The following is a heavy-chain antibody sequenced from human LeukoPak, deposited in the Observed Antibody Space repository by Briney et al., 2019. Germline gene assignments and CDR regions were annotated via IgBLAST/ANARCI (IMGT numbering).Heavy chain of an antibody. CDR3: ARRKGLWIQGAFDI. J-gene: IGHJ3*02. D-gene: IGHD5-18*01. CDR1: GGSISSYY. V-gene: IGHV4-59*01. Sequence: SETLSLTCTVSGGSISSYYWSWIRQPPGKGLEWIGYIYYSGSTNYNPSLKSRVTISVDTSKNQFSLKLSSVTAADTAVYYCARRKGLWIQGAFDIWGQGTMVTVSS. CDR2: IYYSGST.